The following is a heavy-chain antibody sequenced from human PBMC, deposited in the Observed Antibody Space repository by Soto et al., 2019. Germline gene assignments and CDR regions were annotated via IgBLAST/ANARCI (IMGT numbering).Heavy chain of an antibody. V-gene: IGHV5-51*01. CDR1: GYSFISYW. CDR2: IYPGDSDT. Sequence: PGESLKISCKGSGYSFISYWIAWVRQMPGKGLEWMGIIYPGDSDTRYSLSFQGQVTMSVDKSISTAYLQWNSLQASDTAMYYCARLGQSDTIFYGMDVWGQGTTVTVSS. CDR3: ARLGQSDTIFYGMDV. J-gene: IGHJ6*02. D-gene: IGHD3-10*01.